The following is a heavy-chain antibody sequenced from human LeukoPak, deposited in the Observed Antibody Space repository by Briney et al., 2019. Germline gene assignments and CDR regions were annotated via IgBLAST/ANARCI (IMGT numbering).Heavy chain of an antibody. Sequence: GESLKISCKSSGYTFTHDWIGWVRQMPGKGLEWMGIIYPRDSTTRYSPAFEGQVTISVDKSITTAYLQWSSLKASDTAMYYCARRAIIQGTSALDFWGQGTVVIVSP. J-gene: IGHJ4*02. CDR2: IYPRDSTT. CDR3: ARRAIIQGTSALDF. V-gene: IGHV5-51*01. CDR1: GYTFTHDW. D-gene: IGHD3-3*01.